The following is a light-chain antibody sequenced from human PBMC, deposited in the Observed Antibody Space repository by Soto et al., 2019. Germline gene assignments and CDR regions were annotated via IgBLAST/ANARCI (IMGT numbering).Light chain of an antibody. J-gene: IGLJ1*01. CDR3: CSYAGSYPYV. V-gene: IGLV2-11*01. Sequence: QSALTQPRSVSGSPGQSVTISCTGTSSDVGGYNYVSWYQQHPGKAPKLMIYDVSKRPSGVPDRFSGSKSGNTASLTISGLQAEDEADYHCCSYAGSYPYVFGTGTKVPVL. CDR1: SSDVGGYNY. CDR2: DVS.